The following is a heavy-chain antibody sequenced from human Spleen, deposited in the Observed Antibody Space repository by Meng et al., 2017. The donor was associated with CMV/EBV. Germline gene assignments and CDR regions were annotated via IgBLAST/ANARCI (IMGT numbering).Heavy chain of an antibody. V-gene: IGHV3-23*01. Sequence: AASGFTFNTYTMNWVRQAPGKGLEWVSSITGSGDSPNYADSVKGRFTISRDNFKNTLYLQMNSLRAEDTAVYYCAKDHLDWGSSFDNWGQGTLVTVSS. CDR3: AKDHLDWGSSFDN. D-gene: IGHD3-9*01. CDR1: GFTFNTYT. J-gene: IGHJ4*02. CDR2: ITGSGDSP.